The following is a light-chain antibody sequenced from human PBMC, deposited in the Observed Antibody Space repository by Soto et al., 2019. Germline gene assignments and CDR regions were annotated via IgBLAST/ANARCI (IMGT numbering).Light chain of an antibody. CDR1: RGITIF. CDR2: AAS. CDR3: QQLNSYPIT. J-gene: IGKJ5*01. Sequence: DIQLTQSPSFFSAPVGARSPITSRASRGITIFLAWYQQKPGKAPKLLIYAASTLQSGVPSRFSGSGSGTEFTLTISSLQPEDFATYYCQQLNSYPITFGQGTRLEIK. V-gene: IGKV1-9*01.